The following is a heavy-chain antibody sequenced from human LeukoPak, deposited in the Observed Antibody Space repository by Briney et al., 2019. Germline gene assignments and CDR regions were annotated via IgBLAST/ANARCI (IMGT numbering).Heavy chain of an antibody. CDR2: ISYDGSNK. Sequence: GRSLRLSCAASGFTFSSYGMHWVRLAPGKGLEWVAVISYDGSNKYYAHSVKGRFTISRDNSKNTLYLQMNSLRAEDTAVYYCAKDPYGDYLSWRYYYYGMDVWGKGTTVTVSS. CDR1: GFTFSSYG. V-gene: IGHV3-30*18. J-gene: IGHJ6*04. D-gene: IGHD4-17*01. CDR3: AKDPYGDYLSWRYYYYGMDV.